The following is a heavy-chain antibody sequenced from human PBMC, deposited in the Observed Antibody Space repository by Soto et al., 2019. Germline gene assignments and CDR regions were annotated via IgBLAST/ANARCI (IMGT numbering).Heavy chain of an antibody. Sequence: QVQLVESVGGLVKPGGSLRLSCAASGFTFSDYYMSLIRQAPGDGLVWVSYISSSGSTIYYAVSVKGRFTISRDNAKNSLYLQMHSLRAEGAAVSYCAIDGQAIEWEVGGWFDPWGQGTLVAFSS. J-gene: IGHJ5*02. CDR3: AIDGQAIEWEVGGWFDP. V-gene: IGHV3-11*01. CDR1: GFTFSDYY. CDR2: ISSSGSTI. D-gene: IGHD1-26*01.